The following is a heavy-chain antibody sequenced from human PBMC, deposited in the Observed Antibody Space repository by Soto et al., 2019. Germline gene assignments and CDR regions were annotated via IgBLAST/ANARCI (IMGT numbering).Heavy chain of an antibody. CDR2: IYSRDSDT. J-gene: IGHJ4*01. D-gene: IGHD3-9*01. Sequence: GESLQISCKVSVYSESNYWIGWVRQMPGKGLEWMGLIYSRDSDTIYSPSFQGQVTISADKSISTAYLQWSSLKASDSAMYFCANPVILTGPPAGGDYWGQGTLVT. V-gene: IGHV5-51*01. CDR1: VYSESNYW. CDR3: ANPVILTGPPAGGDY.